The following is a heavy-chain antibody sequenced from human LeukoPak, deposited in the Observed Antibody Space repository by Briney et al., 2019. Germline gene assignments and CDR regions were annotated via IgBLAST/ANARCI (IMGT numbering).Heavy chain of an antibody. CDR3: ARTYGSGSYGVDY. CDR1: GYSFTGFW. J-gene: IGHJ4*02. V-gene: IGHV5-51*01. D-gene: IGHD3-10*01. CDR2: IYPGDSDT. Sequence: GESRKISCKGSGYSFTGFWTGGVGKMPGKGLEWRGFIYPGDSDTRYSPSFQGQVTISADKSISTAYLQWSSLKASDTAMYYCARTYGSGSYGVDYWGQGTLVTVSS.